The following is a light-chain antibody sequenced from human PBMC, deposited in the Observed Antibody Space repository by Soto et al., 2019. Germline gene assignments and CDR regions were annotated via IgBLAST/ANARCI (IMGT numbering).Light chain of an antibody. CDR1: QSIGRV. J-gene: IGKJ1*01. V-gene: IGKV1-39*01. CDR3: QQYGRSRT. Sequence: DIQITQSPSSLSASLXDRVFIAGGASQSIGRVLNXHKQXPXKAPXXXNNXASTLRSGVPSRFSGSGSGTNFTITVSRLEPEDVEVYCCQQYGRSRTFGQGTKVDIK. CDR2: XAS.